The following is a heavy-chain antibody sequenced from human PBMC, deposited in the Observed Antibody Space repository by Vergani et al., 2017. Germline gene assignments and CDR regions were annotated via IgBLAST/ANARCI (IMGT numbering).Heavy chain of an antibody. J-gene: IGHJ6*02. CDR1: GFTVSSNY. CDR3: AREGYSSSSTFVPYYYDGIDV. Sequence: EVQLVESGGGLVQPGGSLRLSCAASGFTVSSNYMSWVRQAPGKGLEWVSVIYSGGSTYYADSVKGRFPISRDNSKTTLYLQMNSLRAEDTAVYYCAREGYSSSSTFVPYYYDGIDVWGQGTTVTVSS. D-gene: IGHD6-6*01. CDR2: IYSGGST. V-gene: IGHV3-66*01.